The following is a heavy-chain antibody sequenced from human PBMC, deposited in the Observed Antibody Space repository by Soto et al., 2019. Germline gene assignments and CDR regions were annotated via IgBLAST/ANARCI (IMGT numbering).Heavy chain of an antibody. CDR1: GFTFSSYG. CDR3: AKKTRVAAAGHYYYYYGMDV. J-gene: IGHJ6*02. Sequence: QVQLVESGGGVVQPGRSLRLSCAASGFTFSSYGMHWVRQAPGKGLEWVAVISYDGSNKYYADSVKGRFTISRDNSKNTLYLQMNSLRAEDTAVYYCAKKTRVAAAGHYYYYYGMDVWGQGTTVTVSS. V-gene: IGHV3-30*18. D-gene: IGHD6-13*01. CDR2: ISYDGSNK.